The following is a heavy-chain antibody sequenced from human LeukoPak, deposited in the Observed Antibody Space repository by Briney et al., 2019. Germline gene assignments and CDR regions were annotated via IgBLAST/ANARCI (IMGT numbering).Heavy chain of an antibody. CDR2: IYTSGST. CDR3: ARSAAIPPHYYYYYMDV. J-gene: IGHJ6*03. Sequence: SETLSLTCTVSGGSISSYYWSWIRQPAGKGLEWIGRIYTSGSTNYNPSLKSRVTMSVDTSKNQFSLKLSSVTAADTAVYYCARSAAIPPHYYYYYMDVWGKGTTVTVSS. D-gene: IGHD2-2*02. CDR1: GGSISSYY. V-gene: IGHV4-4*07.